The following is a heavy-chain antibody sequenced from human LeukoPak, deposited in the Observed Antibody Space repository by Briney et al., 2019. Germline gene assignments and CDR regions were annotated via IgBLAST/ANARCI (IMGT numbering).Heavy chain of an antibody. CDR3: ARDSYHHRDFWSGYYTY. CDR2: ISAYNGNT. Sequence: ASVKVSCKASGYTFTSYGISWVRQAPGQGLEWMGWISAYNGNTNYAQKFQGRVTMTTDTSTSTAYMELRSLRSDDTAVYYCARDSYHHRDFWSGYYTYWGQGTLVTVSS. V-gene: IGHV1-18*01. J-gene: IGHJ4*02. D-gene: IGHD3-3*01. CDR1: GYTFTSYG.